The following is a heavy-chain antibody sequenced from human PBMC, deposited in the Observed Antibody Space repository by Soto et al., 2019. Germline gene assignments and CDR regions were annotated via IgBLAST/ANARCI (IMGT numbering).Heavy chain of an antibody. Sequence: PSETLSLTCTVSGGPISSYYWSWIRQPPGKGLEWIGYIYYSGSTNYNPSLKSRVTISVDTSKNQFSLKLSSVTAADTAVYYCAGSFSGSYFWGQGTLVTVSS. D-gene: IGHD1-26*01. J-gene: IGHJ4*02. V-gene: IGHV4-59*01. CDR3: AGSFSGSYF. CDR1: GGPISSYY. CDR2: IYYSGST.